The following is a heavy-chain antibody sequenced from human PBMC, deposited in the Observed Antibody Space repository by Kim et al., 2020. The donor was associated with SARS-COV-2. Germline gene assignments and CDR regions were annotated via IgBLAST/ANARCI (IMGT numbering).Heavy chain of an antibody. J-gene: IGHJ5*02. D-gene: IGHD2-2*01. V-gene: IGHV3-53*01. Sequence: SVKGRYTSSRDNSKNTLYLQMNSLRAEDTAVYYCAREVVPAATPYNWFDPWGQGTLVTVSS. CDR3: AREVVPAATPYNWFDP.